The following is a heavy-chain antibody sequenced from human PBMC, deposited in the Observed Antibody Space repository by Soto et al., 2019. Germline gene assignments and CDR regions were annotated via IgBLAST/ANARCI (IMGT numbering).Heavy chain of an antibody. Sequence: PGGSLRLSCAASGFTVSSNYMSWVRQAPGKGLEWVSVIYSGGSTYYADSVKGRFTISRDNSKNTLYLQMNSLRAEDTAVYYCARSQTYYYDSSGYDYWGQGTLVTVSS. CDR2: IYSGGST. D-gene: IGHD3-22*01. V-gene: IGHV3-53*01. CDR3: ARSQTYYYDSSGYDY. J-gene: IGHJ4*02. CDR1: GFTVSSNY.